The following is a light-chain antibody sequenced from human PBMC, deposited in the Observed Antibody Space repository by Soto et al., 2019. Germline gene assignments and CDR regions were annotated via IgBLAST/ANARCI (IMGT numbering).Light chain of an antibody. Sequence: QSVLTQPPSASGTPGQRVTISCSGSSSNIGSNYVYWYQQLPGTAPQLLIYSNNQRPSGVPDRFSGSKSGNSASLAISRLRSEDESDYYCAAWDDSLSGWVFGGGTKLTVL. CDR3: AAWDDSLSGWV. V-gene: IGLV1-47*02. CDR1: SSNIGSNY. CDR2: SNN. J-gene: IGLJ3*02.